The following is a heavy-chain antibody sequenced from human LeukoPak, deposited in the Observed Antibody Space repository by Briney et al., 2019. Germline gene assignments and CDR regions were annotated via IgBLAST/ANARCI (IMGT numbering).Heavy chain of an antibody. CDR3: ARPGYSSSWNLIDY. J-gene: IGHJ4*02. CDR1: GGSISSSSYY. CDR2: IYYSGST. V-gene: IGHV4-39*01. Sequence: SETLSLTRTVSGGSISSSSYYWGWIRQPPGKGLEWIGSIYYSGSTYYNPSLKSRVTISVDTSKNQFSLKLSSVTAADTAVYYCARPGYSSSWNLIDYWGQGTLVTVSS. D-gene: IGHD6-13*01.